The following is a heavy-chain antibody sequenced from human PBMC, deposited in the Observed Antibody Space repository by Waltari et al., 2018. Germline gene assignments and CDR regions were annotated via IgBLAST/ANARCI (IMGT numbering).Heavy chain of an antibody. CDR2: IIPILGIA. V-gene: IGHV1-69*10. D-gene: IGHD6-13*01. CDR1: GGTFSSYA. CDR3: ARQYSSSWYTSPTYYYYYYMDV. J-gene: IGHJ6*03. Sequence: QVQLVQSGAEVKKPGSSVKVSCKASGGTFSSYAISWVRQAPGQGLEWMGGIIPILGIANYAQKFQGRVTITADKSTSTAYMELSSLRSEDTAVYYCARQYSSSWYTSPTYYYYYYMDVWGKGTTVTVSS.